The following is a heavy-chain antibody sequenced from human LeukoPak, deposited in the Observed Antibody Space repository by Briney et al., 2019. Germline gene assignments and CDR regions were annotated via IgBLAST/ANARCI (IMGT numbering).Heavy chain of an antibody. CDR2: ISPDGSEK. D-gene: IGHD6-19*01. Sequence: GGSLRLSCAASGFWFGSDWMSWVRQAPGKGLEWVANISPDGSEKYFVDSVKGRFTISRDNGKNSLYLQMNSLRAEDTAVYYCARGPPAGPESYFDYWGQGTLVTVSS. V-gene: IGHV3-7*01. CDR1: GFWFGSDW. CDR3: ARGPPAGPESYFDY. J-gene: IGHJ4*02.